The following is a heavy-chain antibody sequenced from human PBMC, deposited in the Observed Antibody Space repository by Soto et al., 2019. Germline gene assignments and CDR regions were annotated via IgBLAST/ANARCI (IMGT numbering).Heavy chain of an antibody. CDR1: GFTFSSYA. CDR2: ISYDGSNK. Sequence: GGSLRLSCAASGFTFSSYAMHWVRQAPGKGLEWVAVISYDGSNKYYADSVKGRFTSSRDNSKNTLYLQMNSLRAEDTAVYYCARVSLGGYSSSWYYYYGMDVWGQGTTVTVSS. V-gene: IGHV3-30*04. J-gene: IGHJ6*02. D-gene: IGHD6-13*01. CDR3: ARVSLGGYSSSWYYYYGMDV.